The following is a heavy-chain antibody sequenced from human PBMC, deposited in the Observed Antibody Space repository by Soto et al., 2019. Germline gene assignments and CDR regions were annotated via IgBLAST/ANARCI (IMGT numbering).Heavy chain of an antibody. D-gene: IGHD3-22*01. J-gene: IGHJ4*02. CDR3: ARHPRRPKNYDSRGYYDY. V-gene: IGHV4-39*01. Sequence: PSETLSLTCTVSGGSISSSSYYWGWIRQPPGKGLEWIGSIYYSGSTYYNPSLKSRVTISVDTSKNQFSLKLSSVTAADTAVYYCARHPRRPKNYDSRGYYDYGGQGTLVTVSS. CDR1: GGSISSSSYY. CDR2: IYYSGST.